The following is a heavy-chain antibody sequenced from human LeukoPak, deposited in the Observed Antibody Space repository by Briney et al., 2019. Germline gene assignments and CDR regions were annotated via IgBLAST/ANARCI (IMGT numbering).Heavy chain of an antibody. Sequence: PGGSLRLSCAASGFTFSGYGIHWVRQAPGKGLEWVAVVSYDGSNQYYADSVKGRFTISRDNSKNTLYAEMTSLRAEDTAVYYCATLASGYSSPFDYWGQGTLVTVSS. V-gene: IGHV3-30*03. CDR2: VSYDGSNQ. D-gene: IGHD6-13*01. CDR3: ATLASGYSSPFDY. CDR1: GFTFSGYG. J-gene: IGHJ4*02.